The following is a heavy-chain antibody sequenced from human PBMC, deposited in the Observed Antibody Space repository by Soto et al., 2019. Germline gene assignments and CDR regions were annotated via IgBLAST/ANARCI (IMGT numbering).Heavy chain of an antibody. CDR3: ASYYDSSGYQALDY. Sequence: KASETLSLTCIVSGGSINSGDYYWSWIRQSPGKGLEWIGYIDYSGSTYYNPSLKSPISMSLDTSKNQFSLKMHSVTAADTAVYYCASYYDSSGYQALDYWGRGILVTVSS. D-gene: IGHD3-22*01. V-gene: IGHV4-30-4*01. CDR1: GGSINSGDYY. CDR2: IDYSGST. J-gene: IGHJ4*02.